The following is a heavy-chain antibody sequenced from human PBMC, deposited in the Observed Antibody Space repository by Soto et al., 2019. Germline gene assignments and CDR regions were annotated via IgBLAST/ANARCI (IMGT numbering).Heavy chain of an antibody. CDR3: AREDEIHTTLFGA. CDR2: ISPMFHKA. Sequence: QLQLVQSGTEVKKPGSSVTVSCNASGGTFCNYAINWLRQAPGQGLQWMGDISPMFHKANYEQTFQGRVSITADESTTTVYMELSSLKSEDTALYYCAREDEIHTTLFGAWGQDTMVTVSS. D-gene: IGHD1-1*01. V-gene: IGHV1-69*01. CDR1: GGTFCNYA. J-gene: IGHJ5*02.